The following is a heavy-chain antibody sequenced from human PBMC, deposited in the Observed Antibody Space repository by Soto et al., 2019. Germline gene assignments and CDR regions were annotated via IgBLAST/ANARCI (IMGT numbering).Heavy chain of an antibody. D-gene: IGHD4-17*01. V-gene: IGHV6-1*01. CDR3: ARDDYGGTYYYYYGMDV. Sequence: PSQTLSLTCAISGDSVSSNSAAWNWIRQSPSRGLEWLGRTYYRSKWYNDYAVSVKSRITINPDTSKSQFSLQLNSVTPEDTAVYYCARDDYGGTYYYYYGMDVWGQGTTVTVSS. CDR1: GDSVSSNSAA. CDR2: TYYRSKWYN. J-gene: IGHJ6*02.